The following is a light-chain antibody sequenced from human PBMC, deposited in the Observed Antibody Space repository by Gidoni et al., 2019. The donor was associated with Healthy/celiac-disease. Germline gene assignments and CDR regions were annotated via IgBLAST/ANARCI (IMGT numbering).Light chain of an antibody. CDR1: QSVSSN. Sequence: EIAMTQSPATLSVSPEERATLTCRASQSVSSNLAWYQQKPGQAPRLLIYGASTRATGIPARFSGSGSGTEFTLTISSLQSEDFAVYYCQQYNNWPLYTFGQGTKLEIK. CDR3: QQYNNWPLYT. CDR2: GAS. V-gene: IGKV3-15*01. J-gene: IGKJ2*01.